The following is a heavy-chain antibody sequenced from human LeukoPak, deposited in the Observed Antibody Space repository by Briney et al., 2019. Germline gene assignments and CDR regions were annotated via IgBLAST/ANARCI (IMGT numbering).Heavy chain of an antibody. Sequence: TGGSLRLSCAASGFTFSSYAMSWVRQAPGKGLEWVSAISGSGGSTYYADSVKGRFTISRDNSKNTLYLQMNSLRAEDTAVYYCAKALGGVHTGNDHWGQGTLVTVSS. CDR2: ISGSGGST. CDR1: GFTFSSYA. V-gene: IGHV3-23*01. J-gene: IGHJ5*02. CDR3: AKALGGVHTGNDH. D-gene: IGHD5-18*01.